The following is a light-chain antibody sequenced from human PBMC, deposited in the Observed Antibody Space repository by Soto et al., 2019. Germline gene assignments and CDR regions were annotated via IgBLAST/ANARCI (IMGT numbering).Light chain of an antibody. CDR3: SSYTTSLTYV. CDR2: DVS. V-gene: IGLV2-14*03. J-gene: IGLJ1*01. Sequence: QSALTQPASVSGSPGQSITISCTGASSDVDAYDYVSWYQQHPGKAPKLMIYDVSSRPSGVSDRFSGSKSGNTASLTISGLQAEDGADYYCSSYTTSLTYVFGTGTKVTVL. CDR1: SSDVDAYDY.